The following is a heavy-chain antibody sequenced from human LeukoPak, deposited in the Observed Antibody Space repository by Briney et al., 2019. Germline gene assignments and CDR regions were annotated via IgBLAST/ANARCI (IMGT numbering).Heavy chain of an antibody. D-gene: IGHD6-6*01. V-gene: IGHV4-59*01. J-gene: IGHJ5*02. CDR3: ARDREQLGLDP. CDR1: GGSISSYY. CDR2: INYSGST. Sequence: PSETLSPTCTVSGGSISSYYWSWIRQPPGKGLEWIGYINYSGSTNYNPSLKSRVTISVDTSKNQFSLKLSSVTAADTAVYYCARDREQLGLDPWGQGTLVTVSS.